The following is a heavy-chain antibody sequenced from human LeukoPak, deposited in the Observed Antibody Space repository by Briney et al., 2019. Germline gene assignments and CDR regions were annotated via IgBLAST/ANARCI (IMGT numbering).Heavy chain of an antibody. V-gene: IGHV4-59*01. D-gene: IGHD3-10*01. J-gene: IGHJ5*02. CDR2: IHYSGST. Sequence: PSETLSLTCTVSGGSISNYYWSWIRHPPGKGLEWIGYIHYSGSTNYNPSLKSRVTISVDTSRSQFSLKLSSVTAADTAVYYCVRDYGSGSYYNSGFDPWGQGTLVTVSS. CDR3: VRDYGSGSYYNSGFDP. CDR1: GGSISNYY.